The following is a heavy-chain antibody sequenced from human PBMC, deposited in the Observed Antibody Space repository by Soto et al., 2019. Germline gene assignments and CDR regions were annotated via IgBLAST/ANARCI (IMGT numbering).Heavy chain of an antibody. CDR2: IGGSGHTT. CDR3: AKGGPTVIYFDH. V-gene: IGHV3-23*01. Sequence: EVQLLESGGGLVQPGGSLRLYCAASGFSFGSYAMSWVRQAPGKGLEWVSSIGGSGHTTHYAESVQGRFTISRDDSEKTLYLQMNNLRVEDTAVYYCAKGGPTVIYFDHWGQGRLVSVSS. D-gene: IGHD4-4*01. J-gene: IGHJ4*02. CDR1: GFSFGSYA.